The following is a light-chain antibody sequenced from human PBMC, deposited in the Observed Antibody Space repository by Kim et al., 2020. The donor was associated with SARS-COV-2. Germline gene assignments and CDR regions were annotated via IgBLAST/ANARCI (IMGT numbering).Light chain of an antibody. CDR2: DAS. CDR3: QQRMNLRRLT. CDR1: QSVSIY. J-gene: IGKJ4*01. V-gene: IGKV3-11*01. Sequence: EIVLTQSPAALSLSPGERATLSCRASQSVSIYLAWYQQKPGQAPRLLIYDASTRATGIPARFSGSGSGTDFTLTISSLEPEDFAVYYCQQRMNLRRLTFGGGTKVEIK.